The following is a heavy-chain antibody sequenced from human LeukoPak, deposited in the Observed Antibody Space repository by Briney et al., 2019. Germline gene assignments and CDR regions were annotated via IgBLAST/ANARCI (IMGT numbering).Heavy chain of an antibody. V-gene: IGHV4-61*01. Sequence: SETLSLTCTVSGYSLSSGFYWGWIRQPPGKGLEWIGYIYYSGSTNYNPSLKSRVTISVDTSKNQFSLKLSSVTAADTAVYYCARDPGLQKGHAFDIWGQGTMVTVSS. J-gene: IGHJ3*02. CDR3: ARDPGLQKGHAFDI. CDR2: IYYSGST. CDR1: GYSLSSGFY.